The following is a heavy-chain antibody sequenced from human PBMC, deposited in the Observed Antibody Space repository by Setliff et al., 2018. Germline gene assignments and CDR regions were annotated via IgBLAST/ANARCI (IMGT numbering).Heavy chain of an antibody. J-gene: IGHJ4*02. CDR3: ARGSYYDSSGYSPDFFDY. CDR1: GGSISSDY. V-gene: IGHV4-34*01. CDR2: INHTGST. D-gene: IGHD3-22*01. Sequence: PSETLSLTCNVSGGSISSDYWAWIRQPPGKGLEWIGEINHTGSTNYSPSLKSRVTISLDTSKNQFSLKLSSVTAADTAVYYCARGSYYDSSGYSPDFFDYWGQGTLVTVSS.